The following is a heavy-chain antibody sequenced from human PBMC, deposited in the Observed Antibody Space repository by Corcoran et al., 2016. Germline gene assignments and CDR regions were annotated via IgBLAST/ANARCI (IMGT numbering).Heavy chain of an antibody. V-gene: IGHV4-34*01. J-gene: IGHJ5*02. CDR2: INHSGST. D-gene: IGHD6-13*01. CDR3: ARSRRGIAASGSCFDP. Sequence: QVQLQQWGAGLLKPSETLSLTCAVYGGSFSGYYWSWIRQPPGKGLEWIGEINHSGSTNYNPSLKSRVTISVDTSKNQFSLKLSSVTAADTAVDYCARSRRGIAASGSCFDPWGQGTLVTVSS. CDR1: GGSFSGYY.